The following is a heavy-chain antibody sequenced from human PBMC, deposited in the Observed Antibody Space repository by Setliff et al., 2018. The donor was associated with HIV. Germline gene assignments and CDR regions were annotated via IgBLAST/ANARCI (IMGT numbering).Heavy chain of an antibody. J-gene: IGHJ5*01. CDR3: AGHPVTSGWLSLNWFDP. V-gene: IGHV4-39*07. CDR2: IYHDGTT. CDR1: GGSINTSSYY. D-gene: IGHD6-19*01. Sequence: TLSLTCSVSGGSINTSSYYWAWVRQPPGNELEWIGSIYHDGTTHYRSSLRSRAAISIDTSKSQISLKVRSVTAADTAVYFCAGHPVTSGWLSLNWFDPWGQGILVTSPQ.